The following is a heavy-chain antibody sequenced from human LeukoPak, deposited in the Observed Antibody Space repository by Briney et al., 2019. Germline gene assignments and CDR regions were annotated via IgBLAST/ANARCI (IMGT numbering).Heavy chain of an antibody. CDR1: GGSISTYY. J-gene: IGHJ4*02. CDR2: IYYTGIT. CDR3: ARDRGSGGGFDY. V-gene: IGHV4-59*01. D-gene: IGHD3-16*01. Sequence: SETLSLTCTVSGGSISTYYWSWIRQPPGKGLEWIGYIYYTGITNYNPSLKSRVTISVDTSQNQFSLKLSSVIAADTAVYYCARDRGSGGGFDYWGQGTLVTVSS.